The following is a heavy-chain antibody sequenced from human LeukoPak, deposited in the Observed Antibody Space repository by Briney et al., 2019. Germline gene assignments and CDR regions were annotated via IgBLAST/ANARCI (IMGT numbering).Heavy chain of an antibody. CDR1: GYTFTSYD. CDR2: MNPNSGNT. D-gene: IGHD3-10*01. J-gene: IGHJ5*02. V-gene: IGHV1-8*01. Sequence: ASVKVSCKASGYTFTSYDINWVRHATGQGLEWMGWMNPNSGNTGYAQKFQGRVTMTRNTSISTAYMELSSLRSEDTAVYYCARNIGVVRGVPAGPWGQGTLVTVSS. CDR3: ARNIGVVRGVPAGP.